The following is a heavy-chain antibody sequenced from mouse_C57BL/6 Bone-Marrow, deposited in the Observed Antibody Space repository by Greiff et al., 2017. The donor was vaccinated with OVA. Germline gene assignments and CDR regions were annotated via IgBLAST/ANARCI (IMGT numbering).Heavy chain of an antibody. CDR1: GYTFTSYW. V-gene: IGHV1-74*01. Sequence: VQLQQPGAELVKPGASVKVSCKASGYTFTSYWMHWVKQRPGQGLEWIGRIHPSASDTNYTQKFKGKATLTVDKSSSTAYMQLSSLTSEDSAVYYCAIRGWLLLYWGQGTLVTVSA. D-gene: IGHD2-3*01. CDR2: IHPSASDT. J-gene: IGHJ3*01. CDR3: AIRGWLLLY.